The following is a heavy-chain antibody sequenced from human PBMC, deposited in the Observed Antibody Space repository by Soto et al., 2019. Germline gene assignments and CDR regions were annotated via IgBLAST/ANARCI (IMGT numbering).Heavy chain of an antibody. J-gene: IGHJ4*02. CDR3: AREGYCSGGSCYPGGPFFDY. V-gene: IGHV3-21*01. CDR2: ISSSSSYI. D-gene: IGHD2-15*01. CDR1: GFTFSSYS. Sequence: GGSLRLSCAASGFTFSSYSMNWVRQAPGKGLEWVSSISSSSSYIYYADSVKGRFTISRDNAKNSLYLQMNSLRAEDTAVYYCAREGYCSGGSCYPGGPFFDYWGQGTLVTVSS.